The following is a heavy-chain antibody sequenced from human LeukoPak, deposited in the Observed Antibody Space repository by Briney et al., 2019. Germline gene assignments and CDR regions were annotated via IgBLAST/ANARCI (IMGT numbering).Heavy chain of an antibody. D-gene: IGHD3-10*01. CDR2: ISGSGSST. CDR1: GFTFRRYG. CDR3: ARDRDGSGEDAFDI. V-gene: IGHV3-23*01. Sequence: GGALELSCAAPGFTFRRYGMSWVRPAPEKGLEWGSAISGSGSSTYYGDSVKGRFTISRDNSKNTLYLQMNSLRAEDTAVYYCARDRDGSGEDAFDIWGQGTMVTVSS. J-gene: IGHJ3*02.